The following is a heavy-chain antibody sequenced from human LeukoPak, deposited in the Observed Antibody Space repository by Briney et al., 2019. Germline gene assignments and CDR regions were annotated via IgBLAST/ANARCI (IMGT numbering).Heavy chain of an antibody. CDR1: GFTFSSYG. J-gene: IGHJ4*02. Sequence: GGSLILSCAASGFTFSSYGMSWVRQAPGKGLEWVSGIIGTGASTYYADSVKSRFTISRDNSKNTLYLQMNSLRAEDTAVYYCMFGWVTGPYWGQGTLVTVSS. CDR3: MFGWVTGPY. D-gene: IGHD3-10*02. CDR2: IIGTGAST. V-gene: IGHV3-23*01.